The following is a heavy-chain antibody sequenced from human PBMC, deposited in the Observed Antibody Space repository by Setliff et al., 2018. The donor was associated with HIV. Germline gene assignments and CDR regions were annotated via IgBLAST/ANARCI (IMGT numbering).Heavy chain of an antibody. Sequence: KSSETLSLTCAVSGYSISSGYYWGWIRQPPGKGLEWIGYIYYSGSSNYNPSLKSRVTISVDTSNNQFSLKLSSVTAADTAVYYCASRRGIEFYFDIWGQGTPVTVSS. CDR2: IYYSGSS. V-gene: IGHV4-61*01. J-gene: IGHJ4*02. CDR1: GYSISSGYY. D-gene: IGHD3-10*01. CDR3: ASRRGIEFYFDI.